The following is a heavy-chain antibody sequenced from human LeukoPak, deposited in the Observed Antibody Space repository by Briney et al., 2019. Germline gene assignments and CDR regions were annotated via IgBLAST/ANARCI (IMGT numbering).Heavy chain of an antibody. Sequence: PSETLSLTCAVYGGSFSGYYWSWIRQPPGKGLEWIGEINHSGSTNYNPSLKSRVTISVDTSKNQFSLKLSSVTASDTAVYYCARQYGSGSYYPPFDYWGQGTLVTVSS. V-gene: IGHV4-34*01. D-gene: IGHD3-10*01. CDR1: GGSFSGYY. CDR3: ARQYGSGSYYPPFDY. CDR2: INHSGST. J-gene: IGHJ4*02.